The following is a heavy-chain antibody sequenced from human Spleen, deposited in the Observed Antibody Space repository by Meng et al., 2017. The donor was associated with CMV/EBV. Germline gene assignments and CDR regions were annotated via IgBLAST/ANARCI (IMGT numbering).Heavy chain of an antibody. CDR3: ARGLDTSMVAIGY. V-gene: IGHV4-31*02. CDR1: GGSISTDDYY. D-gene: IGHD5-18*01. Sequence: SGGSISTDDYYWSWIRQQPGKGLEWIGYIYHSGSTYYNPSLKSRVAISVDTSKKYFSLKLRSVTAADTAVYYCARGLDTSMVAIGYWGQGTLVTVSS. J-gene: IGHJ4*02. CDR2: IYHSGST.